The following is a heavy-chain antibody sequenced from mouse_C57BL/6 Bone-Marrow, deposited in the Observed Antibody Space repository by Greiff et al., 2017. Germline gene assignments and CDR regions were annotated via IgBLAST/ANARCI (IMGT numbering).Heavy chain of an antibody. J-gene: IGHJ1*03. CDR2: IYPGSGNT. V-gene: IGHV1-76*01. D-gene: IGHD2-2*01. CDR1: GYTFTDYY. CDR3: ARLGYYWYFDV. Sequence: VQLQQSGAELVRPGASVKLSCKASGYTFTDYYITWVKQRPGQGLEWISGIYPGSGNTYYNEKFKGKATLTAEKSSSTAYMQLSSLTSEDSVVYFCARLGYYWYFDVWGTGTTVTVSS.